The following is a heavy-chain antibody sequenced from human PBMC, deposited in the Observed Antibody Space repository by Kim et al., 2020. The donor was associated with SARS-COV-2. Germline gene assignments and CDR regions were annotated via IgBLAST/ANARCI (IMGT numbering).Heavy chain of an antibody. Sequence: GVSLRLSCAASGFTFDDYTMHWVRQAPGKGLEWVSLISWDGGSTYYADSVKGRFTISRDNSKNSLYLQMNSLRTEDTALYYCAKDMGWGMDVWGQGTTVTVSS. CDR3: AKDMGWGMDV. J-gene: IGHJ6*02. D-gene: IGHD6-19*01. V-gene: IGHV3-43*01. CDR1: GFTFDDYT. CDR2: ISWDGGST.